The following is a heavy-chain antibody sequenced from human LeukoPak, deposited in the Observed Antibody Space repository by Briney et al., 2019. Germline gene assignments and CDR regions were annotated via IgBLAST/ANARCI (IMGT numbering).Heavy chain of an antibody. J-gene: IGHJ4*02. Sequence: ASVKVSCKVSGYRFTELSRHWVRQAPGKGLEWLGGFDLVHGDTMYAQKFQGRVTMTGHTSTDTSYMELSSLGSEDTAVYFCTAGRPYSLLDFWGQGTLVIVSS. CDR1: GYRFTELS. V-gene: IGHV1-24*01. D-gene: IGHD5-18*01. CDR2: FDLVHGDT. CDR3: TAGRPYSLLDF.